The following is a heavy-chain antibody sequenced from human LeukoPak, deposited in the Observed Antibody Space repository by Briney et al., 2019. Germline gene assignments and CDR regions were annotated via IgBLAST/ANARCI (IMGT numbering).Heavy chain of an antibody. D-gene: IGHD3-3*01. CDR3: AQLERRTAFDI. V-gene: IGHV4-39*01. CDR1: GGSIRSSQLY. J-gene: IGHJ3*02. CDR2: AYYSGTT. Sequence: SETLSLTCTVSGGSIRSSQLYWGWVRQPPGKGLEWIGIAYYSGTTFYNPSLKSRVSIPVDTSANQFSLRLVSVAAADTAIYYCAQLERRTAFDIWGQGTLVIVSS.